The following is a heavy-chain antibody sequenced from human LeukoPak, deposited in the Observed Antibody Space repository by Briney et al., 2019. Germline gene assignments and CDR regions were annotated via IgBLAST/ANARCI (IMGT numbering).Heavy chain of an antibody. J-gene: IGHJ4*02. CDR3: ARGQTYLDY. V-gene: IGHV4-34*01. CDR2: INHSGST. CDR1: GGSFSGYY. D-gene: IGHD3-10*01. Sequence: SESLSLTCAVYGGSFSGYYWSWIRQPPGKGLEWIGEINHSGSTNYNPSLKSRVIISVDTSKNQFSLKLSSVTAADTAVYYCARGQTYLDYWGQGTLVTVSS.